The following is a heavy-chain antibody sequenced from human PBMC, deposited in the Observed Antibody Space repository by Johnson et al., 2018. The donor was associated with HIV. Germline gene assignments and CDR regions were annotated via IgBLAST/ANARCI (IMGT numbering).Heavy chain of an antibody. CDR1: GFTFRSYA. V-gene: IGHV3-20*04. J-gene: IGHJ3*02. Sequence: VQLVESGGDVVQPGRSLRLSCAASGFTFRSYAMHWVRQAPGKGLEWVSGINWNGGSTGYADSVKGRFTISRDNAKNSLYLQMNSLGAEDTALYYCARDLYYGSGSSVAFDIWGQGTMVTVSS. D-gene: IGHD3-10*01. CDR2: INWNGGST. CDR3: ARDLYYGSGSSVAFDI.